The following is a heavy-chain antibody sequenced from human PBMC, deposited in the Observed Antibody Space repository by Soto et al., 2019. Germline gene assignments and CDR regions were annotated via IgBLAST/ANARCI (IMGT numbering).Heavy chain of an antibody. CDR3: ARDSLIVVVVAARRYFDY. CDR2: ISAYNGNT. D-gene: IGHD2-15*01. V-gene: IGHV1-18*01. CDR1: GYTFTSYG. Sequence: QVQLVQSGAEVKKPGASVKVSFKASGYTFTSYGISWVRQAPGQGLEWMGWISAYNGNTNYAQKLQGRVTMTTDTSTSTAYMELRSVRSDDTAVYYCARDSLIVVVVAARRYFDYWGQGTLVTVSS. J-gene: IGHJ4*02.